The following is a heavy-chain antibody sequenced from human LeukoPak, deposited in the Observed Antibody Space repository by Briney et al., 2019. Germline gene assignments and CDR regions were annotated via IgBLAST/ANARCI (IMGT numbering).Heavy chain of an antibody. CDR1: GYSVSSGYY. CDR2: IYHNGNT. Sequence: SETLSLTCAVSGYSVSSGYYWGWIRQPPGKGLEWIGTIYHNGNTYYNPSLNSRATISVDTSRHQFSLELSSVTAADTAVFYCARARYNYGDSDYWGQGTLVTVSS. V-gene: IGHV4-38-2*01. D-gene: IGHD5-18*01. CDR3: ARARYNYGDSDY. J-gene: IGHJ4*02.